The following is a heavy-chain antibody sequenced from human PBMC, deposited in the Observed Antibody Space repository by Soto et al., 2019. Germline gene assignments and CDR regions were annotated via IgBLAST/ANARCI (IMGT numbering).Heavy chain of an antibody. CDR2: IYRSGAT. CDR3: ARDSGMIRGSYGVDV. CDR1: GFTVTSNY. Sequence: PGGSLRLSCAASGFTVTSNYMTWVRQAPGKGLEWVSVIYRSGATYYPDSVRGRFTASRDYPHNTLYLQMDSLRVEDTAVYYCARDSGMIRGSYGVDVWGPGTTVTVSS. V-gene: IGHV3-53*01. J-gene: IGHJ6*02. D-gene: IGHD3-10*01.